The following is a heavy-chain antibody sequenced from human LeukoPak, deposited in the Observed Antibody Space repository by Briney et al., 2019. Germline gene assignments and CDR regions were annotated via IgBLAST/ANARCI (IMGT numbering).Heavy chain of an antibody. Sequence: PGGSLRLSCAASGFTFSSYWMHWVRQAPGKGLVWVSRINSDGSSTSYADSVKGRFTISRDSAKNTLYLQMNSLRAEDTAVYYCARDPGTTGTTDAFDIWGQGTMVTVSS. V-gene: IGHV3-74*01. J-gene: IGHJ3*02. D-gene: IGHD1-1*01. CDR2: INSDGSST. CDR3: ARDPGTTGTTDAFDI. CDR1: GFTFSSYW.